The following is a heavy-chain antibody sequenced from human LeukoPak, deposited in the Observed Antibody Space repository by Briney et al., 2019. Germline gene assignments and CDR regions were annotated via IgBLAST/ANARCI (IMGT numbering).Heavy chain of an antibody. CDR1: GYSISSGYY. J-gene: IGHJ4*02. CDR3: ARAAAGTSPFDY. CDR2: IYHSGST. V-gene: IGHV4-38-2*01. D-gene: IGHD6-13*01. Sequence: SETLSLTCAVSGYSISSGYYWGWIRQPPGKGLEWIGSIYHSGSTYYNPSLKSRVTISVDTSKKQFSLKLSSVTAADTAVYYCARAAAGTSPFDYWGQGTLVTVSS.